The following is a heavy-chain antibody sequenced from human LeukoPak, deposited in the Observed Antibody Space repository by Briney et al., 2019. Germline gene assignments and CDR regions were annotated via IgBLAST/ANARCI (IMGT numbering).Heavy chain of an antibody. CDR3: AKDPLHYKVTTDYFDY. CDR1: GFTFSSYA. V-gene: IGHV3-23*01. CDR2: ISGSGGST. J-gene: IGHJ4*02. Sequence: GGSLRLSCAASGFTFSSYAMSWVRQAPGKGLEWVSAISGSGGSTYYADSVKGRFTISRDNSKNTLYLQMNSLRAEDTAVYYCAKDPLHYKVTTDYFDYWGQGTLVTVSS. D-gene: IGHD4-11*01.